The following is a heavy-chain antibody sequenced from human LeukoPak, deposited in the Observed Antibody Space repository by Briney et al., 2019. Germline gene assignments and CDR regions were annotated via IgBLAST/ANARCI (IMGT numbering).Heavy chain of an antibody. CDR1: EYIFSNYA. D-gene: IGHD4-17*01. J-gene: IGHJ6*03. CDR2: INTNTGNP. V-gene: IGHV7-4-1*02. Sequence: ASVKVSCKASEYIFSNYAMNWVRQAPGQGPEWMGWINTNTGNPTYAQGFTGRFVFSLDTSVSTAYLQISSLKAEDTAVYYCARLRYGDSYYYMDVWGKGTTVTVSS. CDR3: ARLRYGDSYYYMDV.